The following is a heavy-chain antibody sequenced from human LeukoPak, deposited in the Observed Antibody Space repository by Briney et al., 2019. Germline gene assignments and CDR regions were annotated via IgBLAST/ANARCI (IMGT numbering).Heavy chain of an antibody. CDR3: ARNLGDDYGDQGAFDY. V-gene: IGHV4-31*11. CDR2: IYYSGST. D-gene: IGHD4-17*01. Sequence: PSETLSLTCAVYGGSFSGYYWSWIRQHPGKGLEWIGYIYYSGSTYYNPSLKSRVTISVDTSKNQFSLKLSSVTAADTAVYYCARNLGDDYGDQGAFDYWGQGTLVTVSS. J-gene: IGHJ4*02. CDR1: GGSFSGYY.